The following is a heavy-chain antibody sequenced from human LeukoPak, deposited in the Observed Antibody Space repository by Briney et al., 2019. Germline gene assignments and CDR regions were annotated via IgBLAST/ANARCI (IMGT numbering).Heavy chain of an antibody. CDR1: GYTFTSYA. J-gene: IGHJ4*02. CDR3: ARGHDVLRYFDWLFPDY. D-gene: IGHD3-9*01. V-gene: IGHV1-3*01. CDR2: INAGNGNT. Sequence: ASVKVSCKASGYTFTSYAMHWVRQAPGQRLEWMGWINAGNGNTKYSQKFQGRVTITRDTSASTAYMELSSLRSEDTAVYYCARGHDVLRYFDWLFPDYWGQGTLVTVSS.